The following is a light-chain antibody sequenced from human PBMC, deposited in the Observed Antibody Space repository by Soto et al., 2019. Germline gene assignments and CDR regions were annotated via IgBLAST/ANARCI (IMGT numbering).Light chain of an antibody. V-gene: IGLV1-40*01. CDR2: GST. Sequence: QSVLPWPPSLSGAPVQRVTISCTGGSSDIRAGSELHWYQQLPGTAPKLLIFGSTNRPSGVPDRFSGSKSATSASLAITGTQAEDEADHHSHVYDNTVTAYVSGNGTKF. CDR1: SSDIRAGSE. J-gene: IGLJ1*01. CDR3: HVYDNTVTAYV.